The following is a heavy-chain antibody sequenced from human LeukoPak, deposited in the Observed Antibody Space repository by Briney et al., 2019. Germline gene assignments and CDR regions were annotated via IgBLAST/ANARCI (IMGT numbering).Heavy chain of an antibody. J-gene: IGHJ3*02. CDR1: GFMFSSYE. V-gene: IGHV3-48*03. CDR3: ARDCSGGSCYSKAFDI. D-gene: IGHD2-15*01. Sequence: PGGSLRLSCAASGFMFSSYEMNWVRQAPGKGLEWVSYISSSGSIIYYADSVKGRFTISRDNAKNSLYLQMNSLRAEDTAVYYCARDCSGGSCYSKAFDIWGEGTMVTVSS. CDR2: ISSSGSII.